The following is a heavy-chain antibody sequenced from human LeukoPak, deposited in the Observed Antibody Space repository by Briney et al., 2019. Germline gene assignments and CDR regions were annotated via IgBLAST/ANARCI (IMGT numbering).Heavy chain of an antibody. CDR3: AREKIGYYDSSGRGWFDP. J-gene: IGHJ5*02. V-gene: IGHV4-39*07. D-gene: IGHD3-22*01. CDR1: GGSITSSSYY. CDR2: FYYSGST. Sequence: SETLSLTCTVSGGSITSSSYYWGWIRQPPGKGLQWIGSFYYSGSTYYNPSLKSRVTISVDTSKNQFSLKLSSVTAADTAVYYCAREKIGYYDSSGRGWFDPWGQGTLVTVSS.